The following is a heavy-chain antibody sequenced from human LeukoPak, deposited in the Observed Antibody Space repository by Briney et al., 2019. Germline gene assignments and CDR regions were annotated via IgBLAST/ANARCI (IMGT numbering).Heavy chain of an antibody. CDR1: GFTFSSYG. Sequence: AGGSLRLSCAASGFTFSSYGMHWVRQAPGKGLEWVAVISYDGSNKYYADSVKGRFTISRDNSKNTLYLQMNSLRAEDTAVYYCAKGAIAAAGRGGDCWGQGTLVTVSS. D-gene: IGHD6-13*01. V-gene: IGHV3-30*18. CDR3: AKGAIAAAGRGGDC. J-gene: IGHJ4*02. CDR2: ISYDGSNK.